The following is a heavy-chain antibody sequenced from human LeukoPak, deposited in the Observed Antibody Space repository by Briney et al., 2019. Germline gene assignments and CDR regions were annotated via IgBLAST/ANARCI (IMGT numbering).Heavy chain of an antibody. Sequence: SETLSLTCAVFADSINSRNWWSWVRQSPGKGLEWIGEFCHCGSTNYNPSLKSRATISVDKSKSQFSLKLNSVSAADTAVYYCVRNGRHYFDFWGQGTLVTVSS. D-gene: IGHD2-8*01. V-gene: IGHV4-4*02. J-gene: IGHJ4*02. CDR2: FCHCGST. CDR3: VRNGRHYFDF. CDR1: ADSINSRNW.